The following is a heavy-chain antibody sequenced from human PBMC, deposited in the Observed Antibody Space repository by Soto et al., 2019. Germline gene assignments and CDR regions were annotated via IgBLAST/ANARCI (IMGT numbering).Heavy chain of an antibody. Sequence: SVKVSCKASGGTFSSYAISWVRQAPGQGLEWMGGIIPIFGTANYAQKFQGRVTITADESTSTAYMELSSLRSEDTAVYYCARDKTVGAKPEYYFDYWGQGTLVTVSS. CDR2: IIPIFGTA. CDR1: GGTFSSYA. V-gene: IGHV1-69*13. D-gene: IGHD1-26*01. J-gene: IGHJ4*02. CDR3: ARDKTVGAKPEYYFDY.